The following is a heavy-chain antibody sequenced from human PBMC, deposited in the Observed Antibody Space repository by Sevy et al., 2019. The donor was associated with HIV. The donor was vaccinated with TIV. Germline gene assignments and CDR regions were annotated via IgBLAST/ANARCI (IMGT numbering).Heavy chain of an antibody. D-gene: IGHD6-19*01. J-gene: IGHJ4*02. CDR2: ISFDGSDK. Sequence: GGSLRLSCAASGFSFSTHAMHWVRQAPGKGPEWVAVISFDGSDKYYTDSVKGRFTISRDDSKNTLLLQVSSLRAEHTAVYYCARDAGYSTVWYPGYWGQGTLVTVSS. CDR3: ARDAGYSTVWYPGY. CDR1: GFSFSTHA. V-gene: IGHV3-30*03.